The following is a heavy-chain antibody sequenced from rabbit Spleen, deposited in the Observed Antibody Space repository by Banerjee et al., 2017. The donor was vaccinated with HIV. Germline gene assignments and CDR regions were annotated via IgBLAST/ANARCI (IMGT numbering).Heavy chain of an antibody. D-gene: IGHD4-2*01. CDR1: GFSFSSSDY. CDR2: SVGSSSGFT. CDR3: ATDAGASFTSYGMNL. Sequence: QSLVEAGGDVVKPGAALTHTCSDAGFSFSSSDYMCWVLQAPGKGMEWISSSVGSSSGFTSSAACAKDRLSSSKTSSTTVTLQITSLPIADAAASFCATDAGASFTSYGMNLWGPGTLVTVS. J-gene: IGHJ6*01. V-gene: IGHV1S40*01.